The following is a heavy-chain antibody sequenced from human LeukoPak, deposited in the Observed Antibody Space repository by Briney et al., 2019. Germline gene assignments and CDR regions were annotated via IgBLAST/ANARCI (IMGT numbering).Heavy chain of an antibody. Sequence: GGSLRLSCTASGFTFGDYAMSWVRQAPGKGLEWVGFIRSKAYGGTTEYAASVKGRFTISRDDSKSIAYLQMNSLKTEDTAVYYRTRVLGATGAQYYYMDVRGKGTTVTVSS. J-gene: IGHJ6*03. V-gene: IGHV3-49*04. CDR2: IRSKAYGGTT. D-gene: IGHD1-26*01. CDR3: TRVLGATGAQYYYMDV. CDR1: GFTFGDYA.